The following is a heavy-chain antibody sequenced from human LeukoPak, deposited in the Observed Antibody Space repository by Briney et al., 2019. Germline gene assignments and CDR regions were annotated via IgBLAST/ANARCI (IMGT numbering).Heavy chain of an antibody. CDR3: ARSKGELRLRYFAAFDI. CDR2: VSYDGSNK. V-gene: IGHV3-30-3*01. CDR1: GFTFSSYA. Sequence: GGCLRLSCAAPGFTFSSYAMHWVRQAPGKGLEWVAVVSYDGSNKYYADSVKGRFTISRDNSKNTLYLQMNSLRAEDTAVYYCARSKGELRLRYFAAFDIWGQGTMVTVSS. D-gene: IGHD3-9*01. J-gene: IGHJ3*02.